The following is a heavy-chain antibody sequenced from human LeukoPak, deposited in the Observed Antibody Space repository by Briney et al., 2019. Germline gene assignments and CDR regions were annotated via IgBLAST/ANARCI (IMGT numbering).Heavy chain of an antibody. V-gene: IGHV3-74*01. CDR1: GFTFSNYC. CDR2: ICPGGTVT. Sequence: PGGSLRVSCTASGFTFSNYCMHWVRQTPGKGLIWVSRICPGGTVTNYADSVKGRFTISRDDAKNMMFVQMNSLRADDTAVYYCVRDFRSADYWGQGILVTVSS. CDR3: VRDFRSADY. J-gene: IGHJ4*02.